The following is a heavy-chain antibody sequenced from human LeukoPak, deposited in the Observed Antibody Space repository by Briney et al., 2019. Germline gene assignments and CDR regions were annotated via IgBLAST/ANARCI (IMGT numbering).Heavy chain of an antibody. V-gene: IGHV3-23*01. CDR3: AKDGGLWVSAHWGDS. D-gene: IGHD7-27*01. J-gene: IGHJ5*01. CDR2: ISSSGGST. CDR1: GFTFSSSA. Sequence: GGSLRLSCAASGFTFSSSAMSWVRQVPGKGLEWVSGISSSGGSTNYADSVRGRFTISRDNSKNTLFLQMNSLRAEDTAVYYCAKDGGLWVSAHWGDSWGRGTLVTVSS.